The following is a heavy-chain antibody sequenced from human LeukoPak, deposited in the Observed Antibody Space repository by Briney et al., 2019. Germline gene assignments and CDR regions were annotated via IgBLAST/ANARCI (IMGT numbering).Heavy chain of an antibody. J-gene: IGHJ4*02. V-gene: IGHV3-23*01. CDR2: ISASGDGT. Sequence: PGGSLRLYGVASGLSFSSYTMSWGGQDPVLGLHWVSAISASGDGTYYADSVKGRFTISRDNSKNTLYLQMNSLRAEDTAMYHCATDWGWYKFDFWGQGTLVTVSS. CDR1: GLSFSSYT. D-gene: IGHD1-1*01. CDR3: ATDWGWYKFDF.